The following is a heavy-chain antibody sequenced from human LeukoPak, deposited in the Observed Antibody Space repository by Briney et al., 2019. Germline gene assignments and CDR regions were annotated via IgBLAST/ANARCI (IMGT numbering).Heavy chain of an antibody. CDR3: ARATMVRGVLGDY. CDR1: GGSFSGYY. Sequence: SETLSLTCAVSGGSFSGYYWSWIRQPPGKGLEWIGEINHSGSTNYNPSLKSRVTISVDTSKNQFSLKLSSVTAADTAVYYCARATMVRGVLGDYWGQGTLVTVSS. CDR2: INHSGST. D-gene: IGHD3-10*01. J-gene: IGHJ4*02. V-gene: IGHV4-34*01.